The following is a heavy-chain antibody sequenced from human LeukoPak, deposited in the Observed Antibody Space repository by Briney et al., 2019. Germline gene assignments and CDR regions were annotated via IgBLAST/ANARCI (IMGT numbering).Heavy chain of an antibody. Sequence: WASVKVSCKASGGTFSSYTISCVRQAPGQGLEWMEGIIPILGIANYAQKFQGRVTITADKSTSTAYMELSSLRSEDTAVFYCARGHQPPSYGMDVWGQGTTVTVSS. V-gene: IGHV1-69*10. CDR1: GGTFSSYT. CDR2: IIPILGIA. J-gene: IGHJ6*02. CDR3: ARGHQPPSYGMDV.